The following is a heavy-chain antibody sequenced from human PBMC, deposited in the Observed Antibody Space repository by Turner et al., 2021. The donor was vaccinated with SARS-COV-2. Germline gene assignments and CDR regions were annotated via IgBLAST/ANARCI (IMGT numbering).Heavy chain of an antibody. J-gene: IGHJ3*01. Sequence: QVQLVQSGAEVKKPGDSVKVSCKAVGYTFDTYGVVWVRQAPGQGLEWMGWISGYNGNRNYAQSLQGRVTMATDTSTNTAYMELRSLTSADTGVYFCARGSLWFDDLRENAFDVWGQGTLVTVSS. CDR2: ISGYNGNR. V-gene: IGHV1-18*01. CDR1: GYTFDTYG. CDR3: ARGSLWFDDLRENAFDV. D-gene: IGHD3-16*01.